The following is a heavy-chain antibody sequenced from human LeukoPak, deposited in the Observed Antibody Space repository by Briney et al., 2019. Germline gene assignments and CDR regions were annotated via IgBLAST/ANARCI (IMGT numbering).Heavy chain of an antibody. CDR1: GFTFSDYG. D-gene: IGHD6-13*01. V-gene: IGHV3-23*01. J-gene: IGHJ4*02. CDR3: ANQRSVATAGTFF. Sequence: GGSLRLSCAASGFTFSDYGMNWVRQAPGKGLEWVSGMNSNGGSTYYAESVKGRFTISRDNSNNMLYLQMNSLTADDTAIYYRANQRSVATAGTFFWGQGTLVTVSS. CDR2: MNSNGGST.